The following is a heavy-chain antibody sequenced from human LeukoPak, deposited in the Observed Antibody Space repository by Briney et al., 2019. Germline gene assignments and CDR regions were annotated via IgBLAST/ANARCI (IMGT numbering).Heavy chain of an antibody. CDR1: GGSISSGGYY. CDR2: IYYSGST. V-gene: IGHV4-31*03. D-gene: IGHD6-13*01. J-gene: IGHJ5*02. Sequence: SETLSLTCTVSGGSISSGGYYWSWIRQHPGKGQEWIGYIYYSGSTYYNPSLKSRVTISVDTSKNQFSLKLSSVTAADTAVYYCARRPAGYSSRRADNWFDPWGQGNLVTVSS. CDR3: ARRPAGYSSRRADNWFDP.